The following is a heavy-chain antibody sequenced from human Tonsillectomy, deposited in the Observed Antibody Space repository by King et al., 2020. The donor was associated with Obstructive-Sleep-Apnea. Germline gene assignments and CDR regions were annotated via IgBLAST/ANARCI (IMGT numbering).Heavy chain of an antibody. CDR2: SRNKAHGYTQ. J-gene: IGHJ4*02. V-gene: IGHV3-72*01. D-gene: IGHD3/OR15-3a*01. CDR1: GFTFSDHY. Sequence: VQLVESGGDLVQPGGSLRLSCAASGFTFSDHYMDWVRQAPGKGLEWVGSSRNKAHGYTQEYAASVKGRFTISRDDSMNSLYLQTNSLKIEDTAVYYCARVNTSLGWDPDYWGQGTVVTVSS. CDR3: ARVNTSLGWDPDY.